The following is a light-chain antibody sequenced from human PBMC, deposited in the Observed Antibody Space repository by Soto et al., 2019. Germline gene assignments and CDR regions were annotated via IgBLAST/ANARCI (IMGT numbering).Light chain of an antibody. CDR1: SSNIGSNY. Sequence: QLVLTQPPSASGTPGQRVTISCSGSSSNIGSNYVFWYQQLPGTAPKLLIYTNNQRPSGVPDRFSGSKSGTSASLAISGLRSEDEADYYCAVWDDSLSGRVFGGGTKLTVL. CDR3: AVWDDSLSGRV. V-gene: IGLV1-47*01. CDR2: TNN. J-gene: IGLJ3*02.